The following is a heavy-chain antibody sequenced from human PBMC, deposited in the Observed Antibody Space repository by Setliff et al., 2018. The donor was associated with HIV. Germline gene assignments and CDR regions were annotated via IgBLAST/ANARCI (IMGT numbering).Heavy chain of an antibody. Sequence: ASVKVSCKASGYTFTGYYMHWVRQAPGQGLEWMGWIHPNSGGSNYAQIFQGRVTMTSDTSINTAYMELSRLTSDDTAVYYCARGPYYFGSGSYYPNFDYWGQGTLVTVSS. D-gene: IGHD3-10*01. CDR2: IHPNSGGS. CDR3: ARGPYYFGSGSYYPNFDY. V-gene: IGHV1-2*02. CDR1: GYTFTGYY. J-gene: IGHJ4*02.